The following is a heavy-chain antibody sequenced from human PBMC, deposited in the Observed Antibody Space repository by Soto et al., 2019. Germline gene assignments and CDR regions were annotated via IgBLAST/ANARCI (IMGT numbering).Heavy chain of an antibody. CDR1: GGTFSSYA. Sequence: VASVKVSCKASGGTFSSYAINWVRQAPGQGLEWMGGIIPIFGTANYAQKFQGRVTITADESTSTAYMELSSLRSEDTAVYYCAGDLVDINYYYGMDVWGQGTTVTVSS. D-gene: IGHD3-22*01. J-gene: IGHJ6*02. CDR2: IIPIFGTA. V-gene: IGHV1-69*13. CDR3: AGDLVDINYYYGMDV.